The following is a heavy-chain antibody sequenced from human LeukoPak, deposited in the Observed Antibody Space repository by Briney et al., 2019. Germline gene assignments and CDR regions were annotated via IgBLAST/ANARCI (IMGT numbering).Heavy chain of an antibody. CDR2: IYYTGNT. CDR3: ARGGNYWPQWWFDP. Sequence: PPETLSLTCAVSGGSISTYYCSWIRQPPGKGLEWIGYIYYTGNTSYNPSLKSRVTMSLDASKNQFSLELNSVTPADTAVYYCARGGNYWPQWWFDPWGRGTLVSVSS. CDR1: GGSISTYY. D-gene: IGHD1-26*01. V-gene: IGHV4-59*01. J-gene: IGHJ5*02.